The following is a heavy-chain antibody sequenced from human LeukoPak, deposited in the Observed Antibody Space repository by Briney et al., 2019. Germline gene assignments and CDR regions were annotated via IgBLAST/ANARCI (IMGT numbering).Heavy chain of an antibody. CDR2: IYYSGST. J-gene: IGHJ6*02. CDR1: GGSLSSYY. Sequence: SETLSLTCTVSGGSLSSYYRSWIRHPPGKGLEWIGHIYYSGSTSYNSSLKSRVTISLDTPKNQFSLKLNSVTAADTAVYYCARSFDSRGYYYYGMDVWGQGTTVTVSS. D-gene: IGHD3-22*01. V-gene: IGHV4-59*01. CDR3: ARSFDSRGYYYYGMDV.